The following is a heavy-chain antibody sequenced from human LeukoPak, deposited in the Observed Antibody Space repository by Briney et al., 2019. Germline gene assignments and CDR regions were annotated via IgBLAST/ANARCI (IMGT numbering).Heavy chain of an antibody. CDR1: GFSFSTQR. V-gene: IGHV3-74*01. CDR2: INIDERIT. D-gene: IGHD5-24*01. J-gene: IGHJ4*02. CDR3: ARGRDGYPYNF. Sequence: GGSLRLSCVASGFSFSTQRMHWVRQAPGKGLVWVSYINIDERITGYADSVKGRFTISRDSSKNSVYLQMNSLRPEDTAIYYCARGRDGYPYNFWGQGTLVTVSS.